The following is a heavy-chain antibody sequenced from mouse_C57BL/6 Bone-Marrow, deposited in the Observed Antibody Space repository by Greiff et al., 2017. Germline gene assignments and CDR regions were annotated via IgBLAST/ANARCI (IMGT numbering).Heavy chain of an antibody. J-gene: IGHJ1*03. CDR2: IRSKSSNYAT. D-gene: IGHD2-4*01. CDR3: VRDGGYDYGENFDV. Sequence: EVKLVESGGGLVQPKGSLKLSCAASGFTFNTYAMHWVRQAPGKGLEWVARIRSKSSNYATYYADSVKDRFTISRDDSQSMLYLQMNNLKTEDTAMYYCVRDGGYDYGENFDVWGTGTTVTVSS. V-gene: IGHV10-3*01. CDR1: GFTFNTYA.